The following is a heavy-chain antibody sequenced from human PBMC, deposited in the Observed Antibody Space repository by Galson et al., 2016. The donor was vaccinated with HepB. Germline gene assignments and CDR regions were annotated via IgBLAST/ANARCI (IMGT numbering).Heavy chain of an antibody. Sequence: SVKVSCKASGYTFNNYGVNWVRQAPGQGLEWMGWISTYSGDTYYAQNLQGRVTMTTDTSTSTAYMELRSLRTDGTARYYCAKHINTGAVADRVPDYWGQGTLVTVSS. V-gene: IGHV1-18*01. D-gene: IGHD6-19*01. CDR3: AKHINTGAVADRVPDY. CDR1: GYTFNNYG. J-gene: IGHJ4*02. CDR2: ISTYSGDT.